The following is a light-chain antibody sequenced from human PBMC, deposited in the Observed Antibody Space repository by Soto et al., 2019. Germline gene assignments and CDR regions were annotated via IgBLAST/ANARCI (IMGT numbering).Light chain of an antibody. CDR2: GAS. CDR1: QSVSSSY. CDR3: QQYGNTPRT. Sequence: EIVLTQSPGTLSLSPGERATLSCRASQSVSSSYLAWYQQKPGQAPRLIIYGASSRATGIPDRFSGSGSGTDITLTISRLEAEDVAVYYCQQYGNTPRTFGQG. V-gene: IGKV3-20*01. J-gene: IGKJ1*01.